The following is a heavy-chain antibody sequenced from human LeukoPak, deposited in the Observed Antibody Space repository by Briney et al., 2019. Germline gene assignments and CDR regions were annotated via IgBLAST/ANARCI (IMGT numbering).Heavy chain of an antibody. D-gene: IGHD3-3*01. CDR2: IKLDGSEK. V-gene: IGHV3-7*03. CDR3: ARDQYDTWSRRGNFDS. Sequence: GGSLRLSCVASGFTFGKYWMSWVRQAPGKGLEWVANIKLDGSEKNYVDSVKGRFTISRDNTKDSLYLQMNSLRAEDTAVFYCARDQYDTWSRRGNFDSWGQGTLVIVSS. J-gene: IGHJ4*02. CDR1: GFTFGKYW.